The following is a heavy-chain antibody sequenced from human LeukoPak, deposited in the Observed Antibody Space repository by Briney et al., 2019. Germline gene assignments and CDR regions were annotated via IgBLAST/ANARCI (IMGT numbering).Heavy chain of an antibody. CDR2: ISDSADNT. V-gene: IGHV3-23*01. CDR1: GFTFSSYA. Sequence: GGSLRLSCAASGFTFSSYAMSWVRQAPGKGLEWVSSISDSADNTYYADSVKGGFTISRDNSKNTLFLQMNSLGAEDTAVYYCAKVYWYGSGSFIFDYWGQGTLVTVSS. D-gene: IGHD3-10*01. CDR3: AKVYWYGSGSFIFDY. J-gene: IGHJ4*02.